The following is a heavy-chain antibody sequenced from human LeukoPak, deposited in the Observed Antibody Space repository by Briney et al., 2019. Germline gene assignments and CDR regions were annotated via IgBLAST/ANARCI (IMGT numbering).Heavy chain of an antibody. Sequence: PGGPLRLSCAASGFTFRSYSMNWVRQAPGKGLEWVSSISSSSTYIYYANSVKGRFTISRDNAKNSLYLQMNSLRAEDTAVYYCAREGHGPWFDPWGQGTLVTVSS. CDR1: GFTFRSYS. J-gene: IGHJ5*02. V-gene: IGHV3-21*01. CDR2: ISSSSTYI. CDR3: AREGHGPWFDP.